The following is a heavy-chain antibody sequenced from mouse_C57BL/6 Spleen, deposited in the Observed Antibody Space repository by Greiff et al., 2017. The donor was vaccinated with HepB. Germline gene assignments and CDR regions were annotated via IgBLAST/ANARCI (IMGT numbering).Heavy chain of an antibody. Sequence: EVKLVESEGGLVQPGSSMKLSCTASGFTFSDYYMAWVRQVPEKGLEWVANINYDGSSTYYLDSLKSRFIISRDNAKNILYLQMSSLKSEDTATYYCARAVWDGLDYWGQGTTLTVSS. D-gene: IGHD2-3*01. CDR2: INYDGSST. V-gene: IGHV5-16*01. CDR3: ARAVWDGLDY. J-gene: IGHJ2*01. CDR1: GFTFSDYY.